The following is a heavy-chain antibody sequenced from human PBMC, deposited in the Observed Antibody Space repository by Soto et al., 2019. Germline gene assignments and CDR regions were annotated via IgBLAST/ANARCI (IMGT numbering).Heavy chain of an antibody. CDR2: ISPYNDNT. V-gene: IGHV1-18*01. Sequence: QVQLVQSGTEVKKPGASVKVSCKASGYTFNSYGISWVRQAPGQGLEWMGWISPYNDNTNYAQNLPGRVTMITDTSTRTAYMELRSLRSDDTAVYYCARGGYYDSSGSRNYHYYGMDAWGQGTTVTVS. D-gene: IGHD3-22*01. CDR3: ARGGYYDSSGSRNYHYYGMDA. CDR1: GYTFNSYG. J-gene: IGHJ6*02.